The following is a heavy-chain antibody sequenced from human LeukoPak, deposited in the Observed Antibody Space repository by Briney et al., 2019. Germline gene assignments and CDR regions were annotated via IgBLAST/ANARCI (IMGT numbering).Heavy chain of an antibody. V-gene: IGHV1-2*02. D-gene: IGHD3-22*01. J-gene: IGHJ4*02. CDR1: GYTFTGYY. CDR3: ARVVDYYDSSGPVEYFDY. Sequence: ASVKVSCKASGYTFTGYYMHWVRQAPGQGLEWMGWINPNSGGTNYAQKFQGRVTMTRDTSISTAYMELSRLRSDDTAVYYCARVVDYYDSSGPVEYFDYWGQGTLVTVSS. CDR2: INPNSGGT.